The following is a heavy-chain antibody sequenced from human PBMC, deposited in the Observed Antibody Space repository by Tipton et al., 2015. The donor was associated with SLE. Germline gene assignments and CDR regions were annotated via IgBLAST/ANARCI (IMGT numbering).Heavy chain of an antibody. J-gene: IGHJ4*02. CDR1: GGSFSGYY. CDR2: IYYSGST. CDR3: AREYIGAFDY. Sequence: TLSLTCAVYGGSFSGYYWSWIRQPPGKGLEWIGYIYYSGSTYYNPSLKSRVTISVDTSKNQLSLKLSSVTAADTAVYYCAREYIGAFDYWGQGTLVTVSS. V-gene: IGHV4-59*12. D-gene: IGHD3-10*01.